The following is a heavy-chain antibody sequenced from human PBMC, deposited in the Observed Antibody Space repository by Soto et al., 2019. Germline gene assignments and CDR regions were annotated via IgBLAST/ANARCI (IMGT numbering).Heavy chain of an antibody. CDR2: ISSSGSNI. V-gene: IGHV3-21*01. CDR3: ARADIVLMVYANDAFDI. Sequence: GGSLRLSCAASGCTFISYAMSWVRQAPGKGLEWVSAISSSGSNIYYADSVKGRFTISRDNAKNSLYLQMNSLRAEDTAVYYCARADIVLMVYANDAFDIWGQGTMVTVSS. CDR1: GCTFISYA. D-gene: IGHD2-8*01. J-gene: IGHJ3*02.